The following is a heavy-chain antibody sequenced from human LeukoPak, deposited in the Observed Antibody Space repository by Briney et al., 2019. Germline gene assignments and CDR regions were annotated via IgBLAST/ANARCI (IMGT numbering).Heavy chain of an antibody. CDR1: GGSISSYY. CDR2: IYYSGST. V-gene: IGHV4-59*08. D-gene: IGHD3-3*01. CDR3: ARLGTGDFWSGYYPFLTGYGMDV. J-gene: IGHJ6*02. Sequence: SETLSLTCTVSGGSISSYYWSWIRQPPGKGLEWIGYIYYSGSTNYNPSLKSRVTISVDTSKNQFSLKLSSVTAADTAVYYCARLGTGDFWSGYYPFLTGYGMDVWAKGPRSPSP.